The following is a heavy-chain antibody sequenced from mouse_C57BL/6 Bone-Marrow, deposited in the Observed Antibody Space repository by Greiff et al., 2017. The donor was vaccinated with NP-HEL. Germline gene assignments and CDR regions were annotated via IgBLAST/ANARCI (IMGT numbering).Heavy chain of an antibody. J-gene: IGHJ4*01. CDR2: IYTSDSET. Sequence: QVHVKQPGAELVRPGSSVKLSCKASGYTFTSYWLDWVKQRPGQGLEWIGNIYTSDSETHYNQKLKDKATLTVDKYSSTAYMQLSSLTSEDSAVYYSARSVITTVVATDYAKDYWGQGTSVTVSS. V-gene: IGHV1-61*01. CDR1: GYTFTSYW. D-gene: IGHD1-1*01. CDR3: ARSVITTVVATDYAKDY.